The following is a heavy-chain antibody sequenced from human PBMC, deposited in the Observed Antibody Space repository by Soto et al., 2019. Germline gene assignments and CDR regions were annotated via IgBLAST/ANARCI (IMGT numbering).Heavy chain of an antibody. CDR3: ARYDILGFSLDV. D-gene: IGHD3-3*01. J-gene: IGHJ6*02. CDR2: IYNSGST. Sequence: SETLSLTCSVSGASISSFYWSWLRQPPGKGLEWIAYIYNSGSTNYNPSLKSRVTISVDTSKNQFSLKLSSVTAADTAVYYCARYDILGFSLDVWGQGTTVTVSS. V-gene: IGHV4-59*12. CDR1: GASISSFY.